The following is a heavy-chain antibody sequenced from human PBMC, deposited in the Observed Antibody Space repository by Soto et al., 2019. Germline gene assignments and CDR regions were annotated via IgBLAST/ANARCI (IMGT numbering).Heavy chain of an antibody. CDR3: ARHRPEGVPAALYYYYYYMDV. V-gene: IGHV4-31*03. D-gene: IGHD2-2*01. J-gene: IGHJ6*03. CDR1: GGSISSGGYY. CDR2: IYYSGST. Sequence: SETLSLTCTVSGGSISSGGYYWSWIRQHPGKGLEWIGYIYYSGSTYYNPSLKSRVTISVDTSKNQFSLKLSSVTAADTAVYYCARHRPEGVPAALYYYYYYMDVWGKGTTVTVSS.